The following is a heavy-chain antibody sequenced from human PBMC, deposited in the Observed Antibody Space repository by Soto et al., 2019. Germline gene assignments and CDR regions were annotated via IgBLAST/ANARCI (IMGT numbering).Heavy chain of an antibody. J-gene: IGHJ4*02. CDR2: IKSKTDGGTT. CDR3: AKVERYSSSQPLI. V-gene: IGHV3-15*01. CDR1: VFTFSNAW. Sequence: GGSLRLSCVASVFTFSNAWMSWVRQAPGKGLEWVGRIKSKTDGGTTDYAAPVKGRFTISRDDSKNTLYLQMNSLRAEDTAVYYCAKVERYSSSQPLIWGRGTLVTVSS. D-gene: IGHD6-13*01.